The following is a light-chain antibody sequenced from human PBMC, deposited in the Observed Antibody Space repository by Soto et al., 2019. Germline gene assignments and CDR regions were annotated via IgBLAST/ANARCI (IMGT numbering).Light chain of an antibody. CDR1: QSVGSV. V-gene: IGKV3-11*01. CDR3: LQHYRWPVT. Sequence: ETVLTQSPATLSLSPGESATLSCSASQSVGSVLVWYQQQPRHPPRLLIYDASNRSDGIPPRFSGSGSGTAFTRTISTLENEDGELYCFLQHYRWPVTVGGGTLVESK. J-gene: IGKJ4*01. CDR2: DAS.